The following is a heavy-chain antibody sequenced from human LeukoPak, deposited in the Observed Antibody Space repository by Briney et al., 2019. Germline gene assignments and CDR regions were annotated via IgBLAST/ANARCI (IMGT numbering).Heavy chain of an antibody. CDR1: GGSISSSSYY. D-gene: IGHD2-2*01. V-gene: IGHV4-39*01. Sequence: SETLSLTCTVSGGSISSSSYYWGWIRQPPGKGLEWIGSTYYSGSTYYNPSLKSRVTISVDTSKNQFSLKLSSVTAADTAVYYCARQRYCSSTSCSYGDWFDPWGQGTLVTVSS. CDR2: TYYSGST. J-gene: IGHJ5*02. CDR3: ARQRYCSSTSCSYGDWFDP.